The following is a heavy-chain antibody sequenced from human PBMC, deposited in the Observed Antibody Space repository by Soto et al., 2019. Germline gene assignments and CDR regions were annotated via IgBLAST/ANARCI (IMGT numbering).Heavy chain of an antibody. CDR1: GVSVSSTGYY. J-gene: IGHJ4*02. CDR2: LDYSGST. Sequence: PAETLSLTCTVSGVSVSSTGYYWTWMRQPPGKGLEWIVYLDYSGSTNYNPSLHRRVTISVDTSTNHFYLALTSVTAADTAVYYYARAWENLCFDCWGQGAPVTVSS. V-gene: IGHV4-61*08. D-gene: IGHD1-26*01. CDR3: ARAWENLCFDC.